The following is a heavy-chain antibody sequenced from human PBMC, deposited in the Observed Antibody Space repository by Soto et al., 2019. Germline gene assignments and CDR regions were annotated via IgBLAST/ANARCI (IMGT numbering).Heavy chain of an antibody. CDR1: GYSFTSYW. CDR2: ISAYNGNT. D-gene: IGHD3-10*01. CDR3: ARQVPTYYGSGELGMDV. V-gene: IGHV1-18*04. Sequence: PGESLKISCKGSGYSFTSYWISWVRQTPGQGLEWMGWISAYNGNTNYAQKLQGRVTMTTDTSTSTAYMELRSLRSDDTAVYYCARQVPTYYGSGELGMDVWGQGTTVTVSS. J-gene: IGHJ6*02.